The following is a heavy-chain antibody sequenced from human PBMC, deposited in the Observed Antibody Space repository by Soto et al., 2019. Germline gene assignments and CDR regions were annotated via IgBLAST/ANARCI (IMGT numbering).Heavy chain of an antibody. J-gene: IGHJ4*02. Sequence: GGSLRLSCAASGFTFSSYWMSWVRQAPGKGLEWVANIKQDGSEKYYLDSVKGRFTISRDNAKNSLYLQMNSLRAEETAVYYCARSFIAAAGPFDYWGQGTLVTVSS. CDR3: ARSFIAAAGPFDY. CDR2: IKQDGSEK. D-gene: IGHD6-13*01. V-gene: IGHV3-7*01. CDR1: GFTFSSYW.